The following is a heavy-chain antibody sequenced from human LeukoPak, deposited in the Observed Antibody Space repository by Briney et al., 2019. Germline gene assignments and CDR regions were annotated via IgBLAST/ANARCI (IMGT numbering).Heavy chain of an antibody. D-gene: IGHD6-19*01. Sequence: SETLSLTCTVSGGSISSYYWSWIRQPAGKGLEWIGYIYYSGSTNYNPSLKSRVTISVDTSKNQFSLKLSSVTAADTAVYYCARHFPSAVAGTGFDYWGQGTLVTVSS. CDR2: IYYSGST. CDR1: GGSISSYY. CDR3: ARHFPSAVAGTGFDY. J-gene: IGHJ4*02. V-gene: IGHV4-59*08.